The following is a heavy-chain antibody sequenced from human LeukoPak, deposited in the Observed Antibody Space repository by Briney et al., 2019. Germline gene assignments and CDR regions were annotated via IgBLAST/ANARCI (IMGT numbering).Heavy chain of an antibody. CDR1: GFTFSSYA. Sequence: GGSLRHSCAASGFTFSSYAMHWVRQAPGKGLEWVAVISYDGSNKYYADSVKGRFTISRDNSKNTLYLQMNSLRAEDTAVYYCARVARGGIVVVPAAMHYWGQGTLVTVSS. CDR2: ISYDGSNK. J-gene: IGHJ4*02. CDR3: ARVARGGIVVVPAAMHY. V-gene: IGHV3-30*04. D-gene: IGHD2-2*01.